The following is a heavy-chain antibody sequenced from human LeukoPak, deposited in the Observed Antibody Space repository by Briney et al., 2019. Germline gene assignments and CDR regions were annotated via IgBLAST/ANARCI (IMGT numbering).Heavy chain of an antibody. CDR2: ISSSGSTI. V-gene: IGHV3-11*04. J-gene: IGHJ6*04. CDR3: AELGITMIGGV. D-gene: IGHD3-10*02. Sequence: GGSLRLSCTASGFTFSDSYMTWIRQAPGKGLEWVSYISSSGSTIYYADSVKGRFTISRDNAKNSLYLQMNSLRAEDTAVYYCAELGITMIGGVWGKGTTVTISS. CDR1: GFTFSDSY.